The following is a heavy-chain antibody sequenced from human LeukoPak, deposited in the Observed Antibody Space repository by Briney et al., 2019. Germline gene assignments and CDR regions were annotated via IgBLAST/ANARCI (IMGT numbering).Heavy chain of an antibody. CDR3: AREMAGDYFDY. CDR2: ISSSSGYI. CDR1: GFTFSSYS. D-gene: IGHD5-24*01. Sequence: GGSLRLSCAASGFTFSSYSLNWVRQAPGKGLEWVSSISSSSGYIYYADSVKGRFTISRDNAKDSLYLQMNSLRAEDTAVYYCAREMAGDYFDYWGQGTLVTVSS. V-gene: IGHV3-21*01. J-gene: IGHJ4*02.